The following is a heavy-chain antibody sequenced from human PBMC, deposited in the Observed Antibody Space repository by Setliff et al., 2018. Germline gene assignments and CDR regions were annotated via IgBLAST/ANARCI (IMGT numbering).Heavy chain of an antibody. D-gene: IGHD2-15*01. Sequence: ASVKVSCKASGYSFISYDINWVRQAPGQGLEWMGWMNPERDNTGYAQKFQGRVTISRDNAKNSLYLQMNSLRAEDTAVYYCAKDRGSAEPYYFDYWGQGTLVTVSS. CDR2: MNPERDNT. CDR3: AKDRGSAEPYYFDY. V-gene: IGHV1-8*01. CDR1: GYSFISYD. J-gene: IGHJ4*02.